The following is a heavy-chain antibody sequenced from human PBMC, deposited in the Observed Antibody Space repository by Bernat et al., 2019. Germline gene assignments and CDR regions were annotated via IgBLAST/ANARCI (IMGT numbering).Heavy chain of an antibody. J-gene: IGHJ4*02. V-gene: IGHV1-18*04. CDR3: ARARDDRSSAIDYDY. CDR2: ISAYNGNT. Sequence: QVQLVQSGAEVKKPGASVKVSCKASGYTFTSYGISWVRQAPGQGLEWMGWISAYNGNTNYAQKLQGRVTMTTDTSTRTAYMELRILRSDDTAVYYCARARDDRSSAIDYDYWGQGTLVTVSS. D-gene: IGHD2-2*01. CDR1: GYTFTSYG.